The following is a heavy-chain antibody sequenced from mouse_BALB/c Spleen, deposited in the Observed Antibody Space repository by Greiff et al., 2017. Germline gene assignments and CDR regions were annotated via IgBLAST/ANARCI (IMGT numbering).Heavy chain of an antibody. D-gene: IGHD2-4*01. J-gene: IGHJ3*01. V-gene: IGHV5-6-3*01. CDR3: ARWAYDYAPFAY. CDR1: GFTFSSYG. CDR2: INSNGGST. Sequence: EVKLVESGGGLVQPGGSLKLSCAASGFTFSSYGMSWVRQTPDKRLELVATINSNGGSTYYPDSVKGRFTISRDNAKNTLYLQMSSLKSEDTAMYYCARWAYDYAPFAYWGQGTLVTVSA.